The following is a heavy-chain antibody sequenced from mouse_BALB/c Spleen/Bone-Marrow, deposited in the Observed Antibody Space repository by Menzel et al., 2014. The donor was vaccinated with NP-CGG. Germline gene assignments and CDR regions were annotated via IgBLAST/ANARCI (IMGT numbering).Heavy chain of an antibody. CDR1: GFTFSTYG. V-gene: IGHV5-6*02. CDR2: TNSGGSNT. CDR3: ARRGNWDFRRSFDV. J-gene: IGHJ1*01. D-gene: IGHD4-1*01. Sequence: EVKLMESGGDLVKPGGSLKLSCAASGFTFSTYGMSWVRQTPDKRLEWVATTNSGGSNTYYLDSVKGRFTISRDNARNTLYLQMSSLQSEDTAMYYCARRGNWDFRRSFDVWGAGTAVTVSS.